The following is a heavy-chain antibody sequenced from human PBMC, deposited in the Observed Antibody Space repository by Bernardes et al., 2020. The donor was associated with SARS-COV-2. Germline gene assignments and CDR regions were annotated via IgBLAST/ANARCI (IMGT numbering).Heavy chain of an antibody. J-gene: IGHJ6*02. CDR1: GFTFSSYA. D-gene: IGHD2-2*01. Sequence: GGSLRLSCAASGFTFSSYAMSWVRQAPGKGLEWVSAISGSGGSTYYADSVKGRFTISRDNSKNTLYLQMNSLRAEDTAVYYCAKDIVVVPAANGVDYYYYGMDVWGQGTTVTVSS. V-gene: IGHV3-23*01. CDR2: ISGSGGST. CDR3: AKDIVVVPAANGVDYYYYGMDV.